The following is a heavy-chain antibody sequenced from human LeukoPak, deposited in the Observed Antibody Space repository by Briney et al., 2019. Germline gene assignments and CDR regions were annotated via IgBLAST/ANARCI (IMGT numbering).Heavy chain of an antibody. D-gene: IGHD1-26*01. CDR2: ISSSSSYI. J-gene: IGHJ3*02. CDR3: ASESQYKWELPPYDAFDI. CDR1: GFTFSSYS. V-gene: IGHV3-21*01. Sequence: GGSLRLSCAASGFTFSSYSMNWVRQAPGKGLEWVSSISSSSSYIYYADSVKGRFTISRDNAKNSLYLQMNSLRAEDTAVYYCASESQYKWELPPYDAFDIWGQGTMVTVSS.